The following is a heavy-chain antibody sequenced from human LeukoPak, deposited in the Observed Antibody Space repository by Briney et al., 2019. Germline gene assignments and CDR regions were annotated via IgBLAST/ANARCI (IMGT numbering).Heavy chain of an antibody. D-gene: IGHD6-13*01. J-gene: IGHJ5*02. CDR3: AGVPAAATVGWFDP. Sequence: GGSLRLSCAASGFTFRSYWMSWVRQAPGKGLEWVANIKQDEGEKYYVDSVKGRFTVSRDNAKNSLHLQMNSLRAEDTAVYYCAGVPAAATVGWFDPWGQGTLVTVSS. CDR2: IKQDEGEK. V-gene: IGHV3-7*03. CDR1: GFTFRSYW.